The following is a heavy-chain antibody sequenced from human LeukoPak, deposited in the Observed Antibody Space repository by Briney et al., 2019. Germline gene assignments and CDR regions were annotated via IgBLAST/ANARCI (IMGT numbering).Heavy chain of an antibody. CDR1: GGTFSSYA. V-gene: IGHV1-69*04. J-gene: IGHJ4*02. Sequence: SVKVSCKASGGTFSSYAASWVRQAPGQGLEWMGRIIPILGIANYAQKFQGRVTITADKSTSTAYMELSSLRSEDTAVYYCARGSDCSSTSCYGVSDYWGQGTLVTVSS. CDR2: IIPILGIA. D-gene: IGHD2-2*01. CDR3: ARGSDCSSTSCYGVSDY.